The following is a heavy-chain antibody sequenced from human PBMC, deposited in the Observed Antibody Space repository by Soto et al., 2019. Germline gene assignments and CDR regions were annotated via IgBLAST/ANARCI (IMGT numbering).Heavy chain of an antibody. D-gene: IGHD4-4*01. CDR3: ARADSREFDY. J-gene: IGHJ4*02. V-gene: IGHV4-34*01. CDR2: IDYSGIT. Sequence: QVQLQQWGAGLLKPSETLSLTCAVYGGSFRPYYWSWIRQPPGKGLEWIGEIDYSGITNYNPSLKSRVTTSVDTSKNLFSLKMTSVTAADTAIYYCARADSREFDYWGQGTLVTVSS. CDR1: GGSFRPYY.